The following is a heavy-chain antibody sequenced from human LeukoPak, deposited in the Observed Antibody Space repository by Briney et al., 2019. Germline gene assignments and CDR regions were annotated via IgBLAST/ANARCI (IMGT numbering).Heavy chain of an antibody. CDR2: IYTSGST. CDR3: ARQGPYGDYFDY. J-gene: IGHJ4*02. D-gene: IGHD4-17*01. Sequence: PSETLSLTCTVSGGSISSYYWSWIRQPAGKGLEWIGRIYTSGSTNYNPSLKSRVTISVDASKNQFSLKLSSVTAADTAVYYCARQGPYGDYFDYWGQGTLVTVSS. CDR1: GGSISSYY. V-gene: IGHV4-4*07.